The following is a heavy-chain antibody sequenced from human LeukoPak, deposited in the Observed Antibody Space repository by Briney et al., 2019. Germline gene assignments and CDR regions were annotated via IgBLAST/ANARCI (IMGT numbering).Heavy chain of an antibody. CDR2: IYYSGST. Sequence: SETLSLTCTVSGGSISSYYWSWIRQPPGKGLEWIGYIYYSGSTNYNPSLKSRVTMSVDTSKNQFSLKLSSVTAADTAVYYCARDRRGYMDVWGKGTTVTVSS. D-gene: IGHD3-10*01. CDR1: GGSISSYY. CDR3: ARDRRGYMDV. J-gene: IGHJ6*03. V-gene: IGHV4-59*12.